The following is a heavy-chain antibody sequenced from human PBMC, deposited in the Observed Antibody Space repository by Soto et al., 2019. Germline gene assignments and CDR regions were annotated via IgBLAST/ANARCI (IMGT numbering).Heavy chain of an antibody. Sequence: HPGGSLRLSCAASGFTFSSYGMHWVRQAPGKGLEWVAVIWYDGSNKYNADSVKGRFTISRDNSKNTLYLRMNSLRAEDTAVYYCARTLYDSSGYHHFQHWGQGTLVTVSS. D-gene: IGHD3-22*01. V-gene: IGHV3-33*01. CDR3: ARTLYDSSGYHHFQH. CDR2: IWYDGSNK. CDR1: GFTFSSYG. J-gene: IGHJ1*01.